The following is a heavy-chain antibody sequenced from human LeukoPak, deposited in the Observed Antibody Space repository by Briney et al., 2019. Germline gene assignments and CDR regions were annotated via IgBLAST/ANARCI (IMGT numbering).Heavy chain of an antibody. CDR1: GGSISTYY. V-gene: IGHV4-59*08. J-gene: IGHJ4*02. Sequence: SETLSLTCTVSGGSISTYYWTWIRQPPGKGLEWIGYISYSGSTNYNPSLKSRVTISVDTSKNQFSLRLSSVVAEDTAVYYCASLKEMTTIDYWGQGTRVTVSS. D-gene: IGHD5-24*01. CDR2: ISYSGST. CDR3: ASLKEMTTIDY.